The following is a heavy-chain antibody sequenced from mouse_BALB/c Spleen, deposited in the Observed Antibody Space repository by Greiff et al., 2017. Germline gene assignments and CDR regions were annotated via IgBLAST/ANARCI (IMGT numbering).Heavy chain of an antibody. D-gene: IGHD1-1*01. Sequence: VQLQQSGAELVRPGTSVKISCKASGYTFTNYWLGWVKQRPGHGLEWIGDIYPGGGYTNYNEKFKGKATLTADTSSSTAYMQLSSLTSEDSAVYFCARSDYYGSSPWWYFDVWGAGTTVTVSS. J-gene: IGHJ1*01. CDR2: IYPGGGYT. CDR1: GYTFTNYW. CDR3: ARSDYYGSSPWWYFDV. V-gene: IGHV1-63*02.